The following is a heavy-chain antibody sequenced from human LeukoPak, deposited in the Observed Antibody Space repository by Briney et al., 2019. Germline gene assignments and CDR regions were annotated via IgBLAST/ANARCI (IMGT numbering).Heavy chain of an antibody. V-gene: IGHV4-59*11. CDR1: GGSISSHY. CDR2: IYYSGST. CDR3: ARGAYSSSWYHYYYYYYMDI. D-gene: IGHD6-13*01. Sequence: SETLSLTCTVSGGSISSHYWSWIRQPPGKGLEWIGYIYYSGSTNYNPSLKSRVTISVDTSKNQFSLKLSSVTAADTAVYYCARGAYSSSWYHYYYYYYMDIWGKGTTVTVSS. J-gene: IGHJ6*03.